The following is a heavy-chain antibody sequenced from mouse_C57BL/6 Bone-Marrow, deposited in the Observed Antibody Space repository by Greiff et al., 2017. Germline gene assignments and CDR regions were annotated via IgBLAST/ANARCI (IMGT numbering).Heavy chain of an antibody. V-gene: IGHV5-12*01. CDR1: GFTFSDYY. CDR3: ARHNYREVYVMDY. D-gene: IGHD2-14*01. J-gene: IGHJ4*01. Sequence: EVQLVESGGGLVQPGGSLKLSCAASGFTFSDYYMYWVRQTPEKRLEWVAYISNGGGSTYYPDTVKGRFTISRDNAKNTLYLQMSRLKSEDTAMYYCARHNYREVYVMDYWGQGTSVTVSS. CDR2: ISNGGGST.